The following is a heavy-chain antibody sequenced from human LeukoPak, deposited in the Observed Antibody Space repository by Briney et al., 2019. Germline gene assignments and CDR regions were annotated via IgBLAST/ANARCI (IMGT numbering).Heavy chain of an antibody. V-gene: IGHV3-74*01. CDR3: ARAEAAAGRALSW. Sequence: GGSLRLSCAASGFTFSSYWMHWVRQAPGKGLVWVSRINSDGSSTSYADSVKGRFTISRDNAKSTLYLQMNSLRAEDTAVYYCARAEAAAGRALSWWGQGTLVTVSS. CDR1: GFTFSSYW. J-gene: IGHJ4*02. D-gene: IGHD6-13*01. CDR2: INSDGSST.